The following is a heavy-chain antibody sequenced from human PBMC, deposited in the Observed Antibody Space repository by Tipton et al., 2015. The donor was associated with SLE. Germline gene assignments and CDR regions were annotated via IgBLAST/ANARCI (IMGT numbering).Heavy chain of an antibody. CDR2: FSDGGSST. V-gene: IGHV3-74*01. D-gene: IGHD1-26*01. CDR1: GFTFDTYW. J-gene: IGHJ3*02. Sequence: SLRLSCAASGFTFDTYWMHWVRQGPGRGLMWVSDFSDGGSSTYYADSVKGRFTLSRDNSKNMLYLQMNSLRAEDTAVYYCARGPYSIVGAINDAFDIWGQGTMVTVSS. CDR3: ARGPYSIVGAINDAFDI.